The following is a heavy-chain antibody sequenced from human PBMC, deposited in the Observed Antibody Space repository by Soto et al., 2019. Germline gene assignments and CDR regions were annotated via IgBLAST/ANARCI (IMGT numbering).Heavy chain of an antibody. Sequence: QVQLMESGGGVVQPGRSLRLSCAASGFTFRSHAMHWVRQAPGKGLEWVASIWFDGSNEKYADSVKGRFTISRDNSKYMLYLQMNSLRAEDTALYYCGREDRCEKPIDSWGQGTLVTVSS. CDR3: GREDRCEKPIDS. D-gene: IGHD2-8*01. J-gene: IGHJ4*02. CDR1: GFTFRSHA. V-gene: IGHV3-33*01. CDR2: IWFDGSNE.